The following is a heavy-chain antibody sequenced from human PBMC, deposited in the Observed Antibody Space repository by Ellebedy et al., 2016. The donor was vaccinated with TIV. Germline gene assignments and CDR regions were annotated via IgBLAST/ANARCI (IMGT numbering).Heavy chain of an antibody. CDR3: ARESGGLWLLPRFDY. CDR1: GGAINGGDYY. Sequence: SETLSLXXTVSGGAINGGDYYWSWIRQPPGKGLEWLGYIYYSGSTSYYPSLKSRLTISLDTSKNQFSLKLSSVTAADTAVYYCARESGGLWLLPRFDYWGQGTLVTVSS. J-gene: IGHJ4*02. D-gene: IGHD3-22*01. V-gene: IGHV4-30-4*01. CDR2: IYYSGST.